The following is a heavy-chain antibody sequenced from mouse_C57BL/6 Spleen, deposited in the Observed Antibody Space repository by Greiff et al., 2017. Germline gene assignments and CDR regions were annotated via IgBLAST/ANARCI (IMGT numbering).Heavy chain of an antibody. J-gene: IGHJ2*01. D-gene: IGHD2-5*01. CDR1: GYTFTSSW. Sequence: VQLQQPVAELVKPGASVKMSCKASGYTFTSSWITWVKQRPGQGLEWIGDIYPGSGSTNYNEKFKSKATLTVDTSSTTAYMQLSSLTSEDSAVYYCGRESYSNFVDYWGQGTPLTVSA. V-gene: IGHV1-55*01. CDR3: GRESYSNFVDY. CDR2: IYPGSGST.